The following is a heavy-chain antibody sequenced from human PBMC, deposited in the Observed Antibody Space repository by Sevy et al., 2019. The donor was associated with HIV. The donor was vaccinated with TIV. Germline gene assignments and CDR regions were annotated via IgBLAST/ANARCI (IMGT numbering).Heavy chain of an antibody. Sequence: GGSRRLSCAASGFTFSHYSMDWVRQAPGKGLEWVSSISSDNTYIFYGDSVKGRFTISRDNAKNSLYLQMNSLRADDTAVYYCTRDFGYSPYNWGQGTLVTVSS. CDR3: TRDFGYSPYN. V-gene: IGHV3-21*01. D-gene: IGHD6-13*01. CDR1: GFTFSHYS. J-gene: IGHJ4*02. CDR2: ISSDNTYI.